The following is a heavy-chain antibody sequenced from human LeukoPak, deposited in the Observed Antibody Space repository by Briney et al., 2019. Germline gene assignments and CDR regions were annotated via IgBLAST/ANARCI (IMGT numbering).Heavy chain of an antibody. J-gene: IGHJ3*02. V-gene: IGHV1-2*06. Sequence: ASVKVSCKASGYTFTGYYMHWVRQAPGQGLEWMGRINPNSGGTNYAQKFQGRVTMTRDTSISTAYMELGRLRSDDTAVYYCARGKYSGSSDAFDIWGQGTMVTVSS. CDR3: ARGKYSGSSDAFDI. CDR1: GYTFTGYY. CDR2: INPNSGGT. D-gene: IGHD1-26*01.